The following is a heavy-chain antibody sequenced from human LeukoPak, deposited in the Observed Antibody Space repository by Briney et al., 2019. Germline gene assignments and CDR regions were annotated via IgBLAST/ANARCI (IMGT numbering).Heavy chain of an antibody. CDR1: GFTFSRYA. CDR2: ITGGGVST. Sequence: GXSLRLSCAASGFTFSRYALTWVRQAPGRGLEWVSTITGGGVSTYYADSVKGRFTISRDNTKKTLYLQMNSLRAEDTAVYYCVDSTSGLAYWGQGTLVTVSS. J-gene: IGHJ4*02. CDR3: VDSTSGLAY. V-gene: IGHV3-23*01. D-gene: IGHD3-22*01.